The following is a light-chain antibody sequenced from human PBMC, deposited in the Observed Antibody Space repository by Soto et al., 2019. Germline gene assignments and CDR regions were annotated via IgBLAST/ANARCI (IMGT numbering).Light chain of an antibody. V-gene: IGKV1-27*01. CDR3: QKYNSAPRT. CDR1: QGISTY. J-gene: IGKJ4*01. Sequence: DVQMTQAPSSLSASVGDRVTITCRASQGISTYLAWYQQKPGKVPKLLIYAASILQSGVPSRFSGSGSGTDFTLTISSLQPEDVATYYCQKYNSAPRTFGGGTKVEIK. CDR2: AAS.